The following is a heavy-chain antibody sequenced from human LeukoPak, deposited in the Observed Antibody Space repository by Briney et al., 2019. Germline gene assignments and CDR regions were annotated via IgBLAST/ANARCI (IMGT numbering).Heavy chain of an antibody. V-gene: IGHV3-7*01. Sequence: GGSLTLSCAASGLTFSRYWMSWVRQAPGKGLEWVANTKQDGSEKYYLESVKGRFTISRDNAENSLYLHMNSLRGEDTAVYYCAKVPLLPLVGYCSSTSCYPFDYWGQGTLVTVSS. J-gene: IGHJ4*02. CDR2: TKQDGSEK. D-gene: IGHD2-2*03. CDR3: AKVPLLPLVGYCSSTSCYPFDY. CDR1: GLTFSRYW.